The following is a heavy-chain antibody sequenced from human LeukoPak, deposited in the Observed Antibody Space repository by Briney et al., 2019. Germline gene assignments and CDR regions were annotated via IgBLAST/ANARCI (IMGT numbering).Heavy chain of an antibody. Sequence: ASVKVSCKASGGTFSSYAISWVRQAPGQGLEWMGSIIPILGIANYAQKFQGRVTITADKSTSTAYMELSSLRSEDTAVYYRASVLRRDGYNFDYWGQGTLVIVSS. CDR1: GGTFSSYA. D-gene: IGHD5-24*01. CDR3: ASVLRRDGYNFDY. J-gene: IGHJ4*02. CDR2: IIPILGIA. V-gene: IGHV1-69*04.